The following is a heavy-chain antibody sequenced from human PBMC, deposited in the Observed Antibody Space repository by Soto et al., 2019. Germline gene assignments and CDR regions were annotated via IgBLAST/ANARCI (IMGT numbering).Heavy chain of an antibody. J-gene: IGHJ5*02. D-gene: IGHD6-19*01. Sequence: QVQLVESGGGVVQPGRSLRLSCAASGFTFSSYGMHWVRQAPGKGLEWVAVIWYDGSNKYYADSVKGRFTISRDNSKNTLYLQMNSLRAEDTAVYYCARELQWLVHRAWFDPWGQGTLVTVSS. CDR1: GFTFSSYG. CDR3: ARELQWLVHRAWFDP. V-gene: IGHV3-33*01. CDR2: IWYDGSNK.